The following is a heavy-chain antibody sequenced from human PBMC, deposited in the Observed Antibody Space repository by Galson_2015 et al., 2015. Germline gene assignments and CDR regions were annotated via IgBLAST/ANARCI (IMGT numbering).Heavy chain of an antibody. D-gene: IGHD2-15*01. J-gene: IGHJ4*02. CDR2: TYYRSKWYN. CDR3: ARVRQTDGLLDY. Sequence: IRQSPSRGLQWLGRTYYRSKWYNDYAVSVRSRITINPDTSKNQISLQMNGLRAEDTAVYYCARVRQTDGLLDYWGQGTLVTVSS. V-gene: IGHV6-1*01.